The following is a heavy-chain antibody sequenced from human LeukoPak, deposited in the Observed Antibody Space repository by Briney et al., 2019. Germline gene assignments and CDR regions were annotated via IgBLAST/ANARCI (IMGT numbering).Heavy chain of an antibody. CDR1: GYTFTSYG. CDR2: ISAYNGNT. Sequence: ASVKVSCKASGYTFTSYGISWVRQAPGQGLEWMGWISAYNGNTNYAQKLQGRVTMTTDTSTSTAYMELRSLRSDDTAVYYCARAVQYYYDSSGYYFRYYFDYWGQGTLVTVSS. J-gene: IGHJ4*02. D-gene: IGHD3-22*01. CDR3: ARAVQYYYDSSGYYFRYYFDY. V-gene: IGHV1-18*01.